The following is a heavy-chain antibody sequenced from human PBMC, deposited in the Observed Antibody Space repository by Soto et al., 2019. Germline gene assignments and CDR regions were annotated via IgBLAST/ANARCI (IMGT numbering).Heavy chain of an antibody. Sequence: ASVKVSCKASGYTFTSYGISWVRQAPGQGLEWMGWISAYNGNTNYAQKLQGRVTMTTDTSTSTAYMELRSLRSDDTAVYSCARGGGSTGYSSGWYKDAFDIWGQGTMVTVSS. V-gene: IGHV1-18*01. CDR3: ARGGGSTGYSSGWYKDAFDI. CDR1: GYTFTSYG. J-gene: IGHJ3*02. CDR2: ISAYNGNT. D-gene: IGHD6-19*01.